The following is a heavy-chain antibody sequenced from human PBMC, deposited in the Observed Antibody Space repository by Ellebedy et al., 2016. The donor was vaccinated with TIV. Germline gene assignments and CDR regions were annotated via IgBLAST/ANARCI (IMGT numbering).Heavy chain of an antibody. J-gene: IGHJ6*02. CDR3: AKTEGRDGYGRYFYGMEV. CDR1: GFTFSSYA. D-gene: IGHD5-24*01. CDR2: ISYDGSNK. Sequence: PGGSLRLSCAASGFTFSSYAMHWVRQAPGKGLEWVAVISYDGSNKYYADSVKGRFTISRDNAKNSLYLQMNSLKAEDTAVYYCAKTEGRDGYGRYFYGMEVWGRGTTVTVSS. V-gene: IGHV3-30-3*02.